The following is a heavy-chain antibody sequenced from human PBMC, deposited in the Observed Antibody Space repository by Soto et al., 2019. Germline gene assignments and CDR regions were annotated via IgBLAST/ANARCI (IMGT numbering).Heavy chain of an antibody. V-gene: IGHV3-74*01. CDR1: GFTFSSYW. D-gene: IGHD3-22*01. J-gene: IGHJ4*02. Sequence: SGFTFSSYWMHWVRQAPGKGLVWVSRINSDGSSTSYADSVKGRFTISRDNAKNTLYLQMNSLRAEDTAVYYCARAYYYDSSGYYKNYFDYWGQGTLVTVSS. CDR3: ARAYYYDSSGYYKNYFDY. CDR2: INSDGSST.